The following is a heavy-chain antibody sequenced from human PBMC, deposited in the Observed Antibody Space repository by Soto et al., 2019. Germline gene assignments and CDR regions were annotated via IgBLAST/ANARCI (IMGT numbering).Heavy chain of an antibody. CDR3: VRDQKYFRVNGYWFDA. J-gene: IGHJ5*02. Sequence: ASVKVSCKASGYTSADFGISWVRQAPGQGLEWMGWVSGNNGASNPAPKVQGRITMTLDTSTGVSYMALRSLRSDDTAIYYCVRDQKYFRVNGYWFDAWGQGTLVTVSS. V-gene: IGHV1-18*04. CDR1: GYTSADFG. D-gene: IGHD2-2*01. CDR2: VSGNNGAS.